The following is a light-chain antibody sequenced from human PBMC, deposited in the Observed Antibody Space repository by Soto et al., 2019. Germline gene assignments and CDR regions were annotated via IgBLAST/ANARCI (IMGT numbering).Light chain of an antibody. CDR1: SSDVGGYNY. CDR2: EVS. CDR3: SSYTSSITLVV. Sequence: QSVLTQPASVSGSPGQSITISCTGTSSDVGGYNYVSWYQQPPGKAPKLMIYEVSNRPSGVSNRFSGSKSGNTASLTISGLQAEDEADYYCSSYTSSITLVVFGGGTKVTVL. J-gene: IGLJ2*01. V-gene: IGLV2-14*01.